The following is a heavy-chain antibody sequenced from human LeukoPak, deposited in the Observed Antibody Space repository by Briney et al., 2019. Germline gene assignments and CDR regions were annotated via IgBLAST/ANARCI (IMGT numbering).Heavy chain of an antibody. D-gene: IGHD3-22*01. J-gene: IGHJ3*02. CDR2: IYSGGST. CDR1: GFTVSSNY. CDR3: ARGVTVIVPFHGAFDI. Sequence: GGSLRLSCAASGFTVSSNYMSWVRQAPGKGLEWVSVIYSGGSTYYADSVKGRFTISRDNSRNTLYLQMHSLRAEDTAGYYCARGVTVIVPFHGAFDIWGQGTMVTVSS. V-gene: IGHV3-53*01.